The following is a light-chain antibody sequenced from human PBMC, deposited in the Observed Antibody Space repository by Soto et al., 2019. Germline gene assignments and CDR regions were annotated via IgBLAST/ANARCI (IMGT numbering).Light chain of an antibody. V-gene: IGLV2-14*03. CDR2: DVN. J-gene: IGLJ3*02. CDR1: NSDIGPYNY. Sequence: QSVLTQPASVSGSPGQSITISCAGTNSDIGPYNYVSWYQHFPGKAPRLVIYDVNNRPSGVPNRFSGSKSGNTASLTISGLQAEDEADYYCSSYTDSSARVFGGGTKLTVL. CDR3: SSYTDSSARV.